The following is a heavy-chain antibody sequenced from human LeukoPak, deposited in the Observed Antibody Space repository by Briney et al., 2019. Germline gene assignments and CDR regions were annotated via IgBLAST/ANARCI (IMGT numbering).Heavy chain of an antibody. Sequence: PSETLSLTCAVYGGSFSGYYWSWIRQPPGKGLEWIGEINHSGSTNYNPSLKSRVTISVDTSKNQFSLKLSSVTAADTAVYYCARGLAVAGTVFWFDPWGQGTLVTVSS. CDR2: INHSGST. CDR1: GGSFSGYY. V-gene: IGHV4-34*01. CDR3: ARGLAVAGTVFWFDP. J-gene: IGHJ5*02. D-gene: IGHD6-19*01.